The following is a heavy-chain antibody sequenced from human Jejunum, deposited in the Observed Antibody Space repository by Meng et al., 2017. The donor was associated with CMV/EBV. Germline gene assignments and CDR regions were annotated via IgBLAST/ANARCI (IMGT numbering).Heavy chain of an antibody. D-gene: IGHD2-15*01. V-gene: IGHV3-49*02. J-gene: IGHJ4*02. CDR2: IRSKAAGGRT. Sequence: VRKTPGKGLEWVGFIRSKAAGGRTKYAASVKGRFTISRDDSKSIAYLQMNSLKTEDTAVYYCARIVGYCSGGACYSGREFYFDYWGQGALVTVSS. CDR3: ARIVGYCSGGACYSGREFYFDY.